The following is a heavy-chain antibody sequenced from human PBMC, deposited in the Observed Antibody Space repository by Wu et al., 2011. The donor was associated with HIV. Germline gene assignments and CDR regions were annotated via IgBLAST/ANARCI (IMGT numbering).Heavy chain of an antibody. V-gene: IGHV1-2*02. CDR1: GYTFTGYY. CDR2: INPDSGGT. Sequence: QVQLVQSGAEVKKPGASVKVSCKASGYTFTGYYIHWVRQAPGQGLEWMGWINPDSGGTNYAQKFQGRVTMTRDTSITTAYMELSSLRSEDTAVFYCASGPPVADTALIYDYYYMDVWGKGTTVTVSS. D-gene: IGHD5-18*01. CDR3: ASGPPVADTALIYDYYYMDV. J-gene: IGHJ6*03.